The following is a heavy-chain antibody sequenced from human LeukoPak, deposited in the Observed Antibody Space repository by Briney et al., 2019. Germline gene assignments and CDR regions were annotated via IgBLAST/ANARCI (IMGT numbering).Heavy chain of an antibody. J-gene: IGHJ4*02. V-gene: IGHV1-8*03. D-gene: IGHD3-3*01. Sequence: ASVKVSCKASGYTFTSYDINWVRQATGQGLEWMGWMNPNSGNTGYAQKFQGRVTITRNTSIRTAYMELSSLRSEDTAVYYCARGAHITIFGVVNYYFDYWGQGTLVTVSS. CDR1: GYTFTSYD. CDR2: MNPNSGNT. CDR3: ARGAHITIFGVVNYYFDY.